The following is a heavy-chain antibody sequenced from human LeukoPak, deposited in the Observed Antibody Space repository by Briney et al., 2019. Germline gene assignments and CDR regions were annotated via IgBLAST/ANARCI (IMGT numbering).Heavy chain of an antibody. D-gene: IGHD2-2*01. V-gene: IGHV4-34*01. J-gene: IGHJ6*03. CDR2: INHSGST. CDR3: ARLWTSCPYCYYYYMDV. CDR1: GGSFSGYY. Sequence: KPSETLSLTCAVYGGSFSGYYWSWIRQPPGKGLEWIGEINHSGSTNYNPSLKSRVTISVDTSKNQFSLKLSSVTAADAAVYYCARLWTSCPYCYYYYMDVWGKGTTVTVSS.